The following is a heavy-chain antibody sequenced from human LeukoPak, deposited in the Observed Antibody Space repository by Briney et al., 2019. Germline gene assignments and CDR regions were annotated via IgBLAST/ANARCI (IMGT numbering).Heavy chain of an antibody. J-gene: IGHJ6*02. CDR1: GFTFSSYS. Sequence: KPGGSLRLSCAASGFTFSSYSMSWVRQAPGKGLEWVSSISSSSSYIYYADSVKGRFTISRDNAKNSLYLQMNSLRAEDTAVYYCARAVVVRGAYPFGMDVWGQGTTVTVSS. CDR3: ARAVVVRGAYPFGMDV. V-gene: IGHV3-21*01. CDR2: ISSSSSYI. D-gene: IGHD3-10*01.